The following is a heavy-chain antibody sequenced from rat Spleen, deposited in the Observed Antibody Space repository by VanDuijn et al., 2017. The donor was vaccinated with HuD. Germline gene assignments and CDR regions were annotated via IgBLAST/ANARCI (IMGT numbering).Heavy chain of an antibody. V-gene: IGHV2-34*01. J-gene: IGHJ3*01. CDR1: GFSLTSFS. D-gene: IGHD1-5*01. CDR3: AREEDIGTTRFAF. CDR2: MWYDGDT. Sequence: QVQLKESGPGLVQPSETLSLTCTVSGFSLTSFSVSWVRQPSGKGPEWMARMWYDGDTAYNSVLKSRLSISRDTSKNQVFLKMNSLQADDTGTYYCAREEDIGTTRFAFWGQGTLVTVSS.